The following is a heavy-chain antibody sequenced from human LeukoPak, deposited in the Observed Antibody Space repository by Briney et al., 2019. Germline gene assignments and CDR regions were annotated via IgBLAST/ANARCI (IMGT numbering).Heavy chain of an antibody. CDR1: GFTFSSYA. V-gene: IGHV3-23*01. D-gene: IGHD6-19*01. J-gene: IGHJ4*02. CDR2: ISGSGGST. CDR3: AKGVRYSSGWYYFDY. Sequence: GGSLRLSCAASGFTFSSYAMSWVRQAPGKGLEWVSAISGSGGSTYYADSVKGRFTISRDNSKNTLYLQMNSLRAEDTAVYYCAKGVRYSSGWYYFDYWGQGTLVTVSS.